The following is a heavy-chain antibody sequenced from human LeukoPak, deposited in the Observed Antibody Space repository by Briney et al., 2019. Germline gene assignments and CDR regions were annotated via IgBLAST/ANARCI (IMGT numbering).Heavy chain of an antibody. V-gene: IGHV1-18*01. D-gene: IGHD4-23*01. CDR3: ARDRYGSSSIGAFDI. CDR2: ISGYNGNT. CDR1: GYTFTSYA. Sequence: VASVKVSCKASGYTFTSYAISWVRQAPGQGLEWVGWISGYNGNTKFAQKLQDRLTMTTDTSTSTAYMELRSLRSDDTAVYYCARDRYGSSSIGAFDIWGQGTMVTVSS. J-gene: IGHJ3*02.